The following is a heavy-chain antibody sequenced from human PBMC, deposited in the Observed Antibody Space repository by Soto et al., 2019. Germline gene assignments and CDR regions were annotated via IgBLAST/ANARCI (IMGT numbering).Heavy chain of an antibody. V-gene: IGHV4-39*02. CDR2: IYHGGST. CDR3: ARVGPWVPYYYDSSPYPLANWSDP. J-gene: IGHJ5*02. CDR1: GGSISSSSYY. D-gene: IGHD3-22*01. Sequence: SETLSLTCTVSGGSISSSSYYWGWIRQPPGRGLEWIGSIYHGGSTYYNPSLNSRVTLSIDMTNNHVSLILNSVTAADTAVYYCARVGPWVPYYYDSSPYPLANWSDPWGQGTLGTLSS.